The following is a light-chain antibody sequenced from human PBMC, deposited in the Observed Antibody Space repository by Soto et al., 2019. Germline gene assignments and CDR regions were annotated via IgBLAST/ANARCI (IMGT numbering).Light chain of an antibody. CDR3: QHYNSYSEA. J-gene: IGKJ1*01. V-gene: IGKV1-5*03. CDR2: KAS. Sequence: DIHMTQSPSTLSASVGYRFTITCRASQSISSWLAWYQQKPGKAPKLLIYKASTLKSGVPSRFSGSGSGTEFTLTISSLQPDDFETYYCQHYNSYSEAFGQGTKVDIK. CDR1: QSISSW.